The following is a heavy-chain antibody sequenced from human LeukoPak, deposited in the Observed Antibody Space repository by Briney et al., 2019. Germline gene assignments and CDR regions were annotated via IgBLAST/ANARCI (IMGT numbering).Heavy chain of an antibody. D-gene: IGHD3-10*01. CDR2: IKSDGSST. Sequence: PRGSLRLSCAASGFTFRSYWMHSVRDAPGKGLVWLSRIKSDGSSTSHADSVKGRFTIARDNAKNTLYLQMNRLRDEDTAVYYCARGVSSSGSHYDYWGQGTLVTVSS. J-gene: IGHJ4*02. CDR3: ARGVSSSGSHYDY. V-gene: IGHV3-74*01. CDR1: GFTFRSYW.